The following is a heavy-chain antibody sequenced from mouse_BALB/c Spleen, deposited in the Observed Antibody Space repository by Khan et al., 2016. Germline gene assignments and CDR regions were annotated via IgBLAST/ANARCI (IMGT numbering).Heavy chain of an antibody. J-gene: IGHJ4*01. CDR3: ARQLGLNAMYY. V-gene: IGHV9-2-1*01. D-gene: IGHD3-1*01. Sequence: QIQLVQSGPELKKPGETVKISCKASGYTFTDYSMHWVKQAPGKGLKWMGWINTETGEPTYADDFKGRFAFSLETSASTAYLQSNNLKNEDTATYFCARQLGLNAMYYWGQGTSVTVSS. CDR2: INTETGEP. CDR1: GYTFTDYS.